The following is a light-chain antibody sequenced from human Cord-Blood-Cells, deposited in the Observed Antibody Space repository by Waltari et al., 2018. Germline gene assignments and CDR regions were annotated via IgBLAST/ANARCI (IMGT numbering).Light chain of an antibody. CDR1: RSDVGSYNL. V-gene: IGLV2-23*01. CDR3: CSYAGSSTSWV. CDR2: EGS. J-gene: IGLJ3*02. Sequence: QSALTQPASVSGSPGQSITIPCPGTRSDVGSYNLFSCYQQPPGKAPKTMFYEGSKRPSGVSNRFSGSKSGNTASLTISGLQAEDEADYYCCSYAGSSTSWVFGGGTKLTVL.